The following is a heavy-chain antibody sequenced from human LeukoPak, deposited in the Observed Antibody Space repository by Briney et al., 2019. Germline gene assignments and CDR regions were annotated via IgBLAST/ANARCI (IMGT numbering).Heavy chain of an antibody. J-gene: IGHJ4*02. CDR1: GGSITSSSSY. CDR2: IYYSGSS. Sequence: SSQSLSLTCTVSGGSITSSSSYWGWICQPPGKGLEWIGTIYYSGSSYYNPSLKCRFTLSVDTSKNQFSLKLISVTAAATAVYYCARPVGYCATANCYEYFDYWGQGTLVTVSS. CDR3: ARPVGYCATANCYEYFDY. D-gene: IGHD2-2*01. V-gene: IGHV4-39*01.